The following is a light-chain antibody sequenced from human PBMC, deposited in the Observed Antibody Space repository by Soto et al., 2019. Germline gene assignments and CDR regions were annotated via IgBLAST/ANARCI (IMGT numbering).Light chain of an antibody. CDR2: LNSDDSH. CDR3: QNWDTRNLV. V-gene: IGLV4-69*02. Sequence: QLVLTQSPSASASLGHWVTLTCSLSSAQTTYDIARNQQQPRTGPRYVMKLNSDDSHSKGDGIPDRFSGSSSGAERYLTLSSLQSDDDSDYCGQNWDTRNLVFGAGTKLTVL. CDR1: SAQTTYD. J-gene: IGLJ2*01.